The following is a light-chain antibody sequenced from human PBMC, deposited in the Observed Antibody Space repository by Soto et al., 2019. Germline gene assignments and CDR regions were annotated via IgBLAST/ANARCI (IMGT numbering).Light chain of an antibody. Sequence: DIVMTQSPLSLPVIPGEPASISCRSSQSLLHSNGYKYLDWYLQKPGQSPQLLIYLGSNRASGVPDRFSGGGSGTDFTLKISRVEAEDVGVYYFMQALQSPITFGQGTRLEIK. CDR3: MQALQSPIT. CDR1: QSLLHSNGYKY. CDR2: LGS. V-gene: IGKV2-28*01. J-gene: IGKJ5*01.